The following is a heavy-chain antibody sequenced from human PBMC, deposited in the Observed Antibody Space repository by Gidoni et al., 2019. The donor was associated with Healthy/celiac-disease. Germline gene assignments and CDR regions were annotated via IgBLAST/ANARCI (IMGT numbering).Heavy chain of an antibody. Sequence: QVQLQESGPGLVKPSGTLSLTCAVSGGSISSRTCWSWVRQPPGKGLEWIGEIYHSGSTNYNPSLKSRVTISVDKPENQFSLKLSSVTAADTAVYYCARDPEYYDSSGYYYGCDYWGQGTLVTVSS. CDR1: GGSISSRTC. V-gene: IGHV4-4*02. D-gene: IGHD3-22*01. CDR3: ARDPEYYDSSGYYYGCDY. CDR2: IYHSGST. J-gene: IGHJ4*02.